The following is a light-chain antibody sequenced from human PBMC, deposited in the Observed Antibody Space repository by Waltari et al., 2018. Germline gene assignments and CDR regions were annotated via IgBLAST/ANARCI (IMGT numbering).Light chain of an antibody. CDR1: LSVSRT. Sequence: DIVLTQSPGTLSLSPGERATLPCRASLSVSRTLAWYQQKPGQAPRLLIYDASTRATGIPDRFSGSGFGTDVSLTISRLEAEDFAVYYCQKYGTLPATFGQGTTVEIK. CDR2: DAS. J-gene: IGKJ1*01. V-gene: IGKV3-20*01. CDR3: QKYGTLPAT.